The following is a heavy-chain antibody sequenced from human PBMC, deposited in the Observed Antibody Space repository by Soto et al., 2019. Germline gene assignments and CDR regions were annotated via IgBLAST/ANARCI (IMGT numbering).Heavy chain of an antibody. Sequence: QVQLVQSGAEVKKPGSSVKVSCKASGGTFSSYAISWVRQAPGQGLEWMGGIIPIFGTANYAQKFQGRGTITADESTSTAYMELSSLRSEDTAMYYCARDQWGYGDYVNAFDIWGQGTMVTVSS. J-gene: IGHJ3*02. D-gene: IGHD4-17*01. CDR3: ARDQWGYGDYVNAFDI. CDR2: IIPIFGTA. CDR1: GGTFSSYA. V-gene: IGHV1-69*01.